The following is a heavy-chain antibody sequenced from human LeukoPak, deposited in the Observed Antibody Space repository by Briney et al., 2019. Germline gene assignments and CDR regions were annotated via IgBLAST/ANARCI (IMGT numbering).Heavy chain of an antibody. J-gene: IGHJ4*02. CDR1: GFTFSSYA. D-gene: IGHD5-12*01. CDR3: ARSRDGYNAAY. V-gene: IGHV3-66*01. Sequence: GGSLRLSCAASGFTFSSYAMSWVRQAPGKGLEWVSVIYSGGSTYYADSVKGRFTISRDNSKNTLYLQMNSLRAEDTAVYYCARSRDGYNAAYWGQGTLVTVSS. CDR2: IYSGGST.